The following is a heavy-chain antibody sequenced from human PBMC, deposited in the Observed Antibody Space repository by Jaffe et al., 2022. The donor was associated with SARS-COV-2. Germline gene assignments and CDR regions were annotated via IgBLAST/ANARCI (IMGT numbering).Heavy chain of an antibody. V-gene: IGHV5-51*01. Sequence: EVQLVQSGAEVKKPGESLKISCKGSGYSFTSYWIGWVRQMPGKGLEWMGIIYPGDSDTRYSPSFQGQVTISADKSISTAYLQWSSLKASDTAMYYCACYYDSSGYYYPHPFDYWGQGTLVTVSS. CDR1: GYSFTSYW. J-gene: IGHJ4*02. CDR2: IYPGDSDT. D-gene: IGHD3-22*01. CDR3: ACYYDSSGYYYPHPFDY.